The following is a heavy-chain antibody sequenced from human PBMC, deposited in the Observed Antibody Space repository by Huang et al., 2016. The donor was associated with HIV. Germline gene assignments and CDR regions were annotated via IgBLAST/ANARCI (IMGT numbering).Heavy chain of an antibody. CDR3: ARHERWAMVRGVPQWGFDY. V-gene: IGHV4-39*01. J-gene: IGHJ4*02. CDR2: FYYSGST. CDR1: GGSISSSSYY. D-gene: IGHD3-10*01. Sequence: QLQLQESGPGLVKPSETLSLTCTVSGGSISSSSYYWGWIRQPPGKGLEWIGTFYYSGSTYYTPALKGRVTISVDTSKNQFSLKLSSVTAADTAVYYCARHERWAMVRGVPQWGFDYWGQGTLVTVSS.